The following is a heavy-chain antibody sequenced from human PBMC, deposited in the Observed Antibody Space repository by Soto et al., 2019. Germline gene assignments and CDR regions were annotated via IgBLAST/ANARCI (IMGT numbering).Heavy chain of an antibody. V-gene: IGHV1-8*01. D-gene: IGHD1-26*01. CDR2: MNPNSANT. J-gene: IGHJ3*02. CDR1: GYTFTSYD. Sequence: QVQLVQSGAEVKKPGASVKVSCKTSGYTFTSYDINWVRQATGQGLEWMGWMNPNSANTAYAQKFQGRVTMTRNTSIITAYLELSSLRSEDTAVYYCAREMSSGAFDIWGQGTMVTVSS. CDR3: AREMSSGAFDI.